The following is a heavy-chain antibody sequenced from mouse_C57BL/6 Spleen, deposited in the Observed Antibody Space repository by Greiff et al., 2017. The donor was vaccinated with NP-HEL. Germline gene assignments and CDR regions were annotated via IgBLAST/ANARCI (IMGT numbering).Heavy chain of an antibody. CDR2: ISYDGSN. Sequence: EVKLMESGPGLVKPSQSLSLTCSVTGYSITSGYYWNWIRQFPGNKLEWMGYISYDGSNNYNPSLKNLISITRDTSKNQFFLKLNSVTTEDTATYYCARDGAAQAPFAYWGQGTLVTVSA. CDR1: GYSITSGYY. J-gene: IGHJ3*01. D-gene: IGHD3-2*02. V-gene: IGHV3-6*01. CDR3: ARDGAAQAPFAY.